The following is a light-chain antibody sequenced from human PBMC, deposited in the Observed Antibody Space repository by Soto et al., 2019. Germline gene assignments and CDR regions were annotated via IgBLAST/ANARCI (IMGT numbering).Light chain of an antibody. CDR3: ISYASINTYV. Sequence: QSALTQPASVSGSPGRSITISCTGTSSDVGGYDYVSWYQQHPGKAPKLMIYDVTNRPSGVSNRFSGSKSGNTASLTISWLQAEDEADYYCISYASINTYVFGTGTKVTVL. CDR2: DVT. CDR1: SSDVGGYDY. J-gene: IGLJ1*01. V-gene: IGLV2-14*01.